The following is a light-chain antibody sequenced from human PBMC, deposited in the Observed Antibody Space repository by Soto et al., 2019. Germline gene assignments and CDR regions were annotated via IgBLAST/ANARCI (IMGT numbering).Light chain of an antibody. CDR3: ISYTDRQSYL. V-gene: IGLV2-14*03. Sequence: QSVLTQPASVSGSPGQSITISCSGTSSDIGSYNHVAWYQQFPGKSPKLMIYAVSDRPSGVSDRFSGSKSGITASLTISGLQTEDEADYYCISYTDRQSYLLGNGTKVTVL. CDR2: AVS. J-gene: IGLJ1*01. CDR1: SSDIGSYNH.